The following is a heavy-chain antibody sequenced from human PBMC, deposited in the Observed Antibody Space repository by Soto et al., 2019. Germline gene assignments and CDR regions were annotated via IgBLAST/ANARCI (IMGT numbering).Heavy chain of an antibody. J-gene: IGHJ5*02. V-gene: IGHV4-34*01. CDR2: INHSGST. Sequence: PSETLSLTCAVYGGSFSGYYWSWIRQPPGKGLEWIGEINHSGSTNYNPSLKSRVTISVDTSKNQFSLKLSSVTAADTAVYYCGRRPGPLYCSGGSCYNSWFDPWGQGTLVTVSS. D-gene: IGHD2-15*01. CDR3: GRRPGPLYCSGGSCYNSWFDP. CDR1: GGSFSGYY.